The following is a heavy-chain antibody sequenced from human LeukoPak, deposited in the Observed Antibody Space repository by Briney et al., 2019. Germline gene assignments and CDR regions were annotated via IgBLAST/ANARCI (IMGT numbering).Heavy chain of an antibody. Sequence: GGSLRLSCADSGFTFSNAWMDWVRQAPGKGLEWVGRIKSKTDGGTTDYAAPVKGRFSISRDDSKSTLYLQMNSLKTEDTAVYYCTIETYYYDSSGYHYAYDIWGQGTMVTVSS. D-gene: IGHD3-22*01. CDR1: GFTFSNAW. V-gene: IGHV3-15*01. CDR2: IKSKTDGGTT. CDR3: TIETYYYDSSGYHYAYDI. J-gene: IGHJ3*02.